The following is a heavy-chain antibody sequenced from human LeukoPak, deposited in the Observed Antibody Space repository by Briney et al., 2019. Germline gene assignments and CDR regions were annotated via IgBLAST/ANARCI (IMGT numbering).Heavy chain of an antibody. J-gene: IGHJ4*02. CDR3: ARDARLSGYSYGSSGGIDY. D-gene: IGHD5-18*01. CDR2: IYTSGSI. V-gene: IGHV4-61*02. Sequence: PSQTLSLTCTVSGGSISSGSYYWSWIRQPAGKGLEWIGRIYTSGSINYNPSLKSRVAISVDTSKNQFSLKLSSVTAADTAVYYCARDARLSGYSYGSSGGIDYWGQGTLVTVSS. CDR1: GGSISSGSYY.